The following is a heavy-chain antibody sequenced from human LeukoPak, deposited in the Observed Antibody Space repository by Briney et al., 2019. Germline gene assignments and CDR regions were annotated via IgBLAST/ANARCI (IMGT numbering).Heavy chain of an antibody. CDR3: ARDDPTVTTGPPVGS. CDR1: GFTFSSYA. CDR2: ISGSGGST. D-gene: IGHD4-17*01. Sequence: PGGSLRLSCAASGFTFSSYAMSWVRQAPGKGLELVSTISGSGGSTNYADSVKGRFTISRDNSKNTLYLQMNSLRVEDTAVYYCARDDPTVTTGPPVGSWGQGTLVTVSS. V-gene: IGHV3-23*01. J-gene: IGHJ4*02.